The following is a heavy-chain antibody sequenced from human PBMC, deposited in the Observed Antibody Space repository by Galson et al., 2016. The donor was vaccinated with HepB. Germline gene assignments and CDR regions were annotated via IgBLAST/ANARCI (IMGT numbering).Heavy chain of an antibody. Sequence: SLRLSCAASGFTFNDYCMSWIRQAPGKGLEWVAYISSGGDLIHYADSVKGRFTISRDNSKYTLDLQMNSLRAEDTAVYYCARPHSYYGSGRSNFDYWGQGTLVTVSS. CDR2: ISSGGDLI. V-gene: IGHV3-11*01. CDR1: GFTFNDYC. J-gene: IGHJ4*02. D-gene: IGHD3-10*01. CDR3: ARPHSYYGSGRSNFDY.